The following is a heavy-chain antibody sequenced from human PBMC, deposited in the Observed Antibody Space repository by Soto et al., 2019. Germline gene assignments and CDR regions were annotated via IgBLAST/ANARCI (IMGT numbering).Heavy chain of an antibody. V-gene: IGHV4-30-4*01. CDR1: GDSISNLDYF. D-gene: IGHD7-27*01. CDR3: ARGRYCLTGRCFPNWFDS. J-gene: IGHJ5*01. CDR2: IYKSATT. Sequence: SETLSLTCSVSGDSISNLDYFWAWIRQPPGQALEYIGYIYKSATTYYNPSFESRVAISVDTSKSQFSLNVTSVTAADTAVYFCARGRYCLTGRCFPNWFDSWGQGALVTGS.